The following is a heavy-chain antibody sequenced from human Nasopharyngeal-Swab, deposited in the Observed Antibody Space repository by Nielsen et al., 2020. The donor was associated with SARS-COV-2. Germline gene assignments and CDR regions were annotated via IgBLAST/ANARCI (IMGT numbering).Heavy chain of an antibody. CDR1: GFTFRSYA. J-gene: IGHJ4*02. D-gene: IGHD6-6*01. Sequence: GESLKISCAASGFTFRSYAMHWVRQTPGKGLEWVSLIRGDGDSAYYADSIKGRFTISRDNRKNSLYLQMNSLRPEDTALYYCAILVAARDFDYWGQGTLVTVSS. V-gene: IGHV3-43*02. CDR3: AILVAARDFDY. CDR2: IRGDGDSA.